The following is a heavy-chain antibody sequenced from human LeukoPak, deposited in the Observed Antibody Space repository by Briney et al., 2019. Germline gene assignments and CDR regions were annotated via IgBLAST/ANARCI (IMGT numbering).Heavy chain of an antibody. CDR3: TIMHGYYDGSGYWVQ. CDR1: GFTFGSYG. Sequence: GGSLRLSCAASGFTFGSYGMSWVRQAPGEGRGWVSFITTTGATTSYADSVKGRFTISRDNLRDTLYMQMNSLRDEDTALYYCTIMHGYYDGSGYWVQWGQGTLVTVSS. CDR2: ITTTGATT. D-gene: IGHD3-22*01. J-gene: IGHJ4*02. V-gene: IGHV3-23*01.